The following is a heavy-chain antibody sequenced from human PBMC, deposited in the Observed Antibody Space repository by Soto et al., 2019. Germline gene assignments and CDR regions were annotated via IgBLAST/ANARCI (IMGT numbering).Heavy chain of an antibody. D-gene: IGHD3-16*01. J-gene: IGHJ4*02. V-gene: IGHV3-7*03. CDR3: ARTGWPQSSYYFDY. CDR2: INEDGSEK. CDR1: GFRFSLFW. Sequence: DPPGGSLRPSCAASGFRFSLFWMSLVRQTPGTGRDWVANINEDGSEKFFADSVKGRFTTSTDNAKNSLTLHMNSLTAVDTAVYYCARTGWPQSSYYFDYWGQGTLVTSPQ.